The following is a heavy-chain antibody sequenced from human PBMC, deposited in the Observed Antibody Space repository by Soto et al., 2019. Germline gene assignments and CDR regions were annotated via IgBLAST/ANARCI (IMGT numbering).Heavy chain of an antibody. J-gene: IGHJ4*02. V-gene: IGHV1-69*12. Sequence: QVQLVQSGAEVKKPESSVKVSCKAPGGTFSTYAISWVRQAPGQGLEWMGGIIPMFGTANYAQRFQDRVKIPADESTTTVYMELSSLRSADTAVYFCAIGIKLWLRRLNNGYSGWGQGPLVTVSS. CDR1: GGTFSTYA. D-gene: IGHD5-12*01. CDR3: AIGIKLWLRRLNNGYSG. CDR2: IIPMFGTA.